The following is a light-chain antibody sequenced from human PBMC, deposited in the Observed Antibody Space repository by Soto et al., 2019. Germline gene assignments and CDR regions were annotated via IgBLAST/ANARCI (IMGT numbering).Light chain of an antibody. CDR2: SAF. J-gene: IGKJ5*01. V-gene: IGKV3-15*01. CDR1: QSISNN. CDR3: QQRSVWPIT. Sequence: IVLTQAPATLSLSPGERATLSCRASQSISNNLAWYQQKPGQAPRLVIYSAFTRATGIPARFSGSGSGTEFTLTISSLQSEDFAVYYCQQRSVWPITFGQGTRLEIK.